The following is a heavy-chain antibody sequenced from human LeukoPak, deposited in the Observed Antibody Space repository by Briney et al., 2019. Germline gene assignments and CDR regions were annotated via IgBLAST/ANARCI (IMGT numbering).Heavy chain of an antibody. CDR1: GGSISSYY. J-gene: IGHJ6*02. Sequence: PSETLSLTCTVSGGSISSYYWSWIRQPPGKGLEWIGYIYFSGSTNYNPSLKSRVTISVDTSKNQFSLKLSSVTAADTAVYYCARDSGIAAAGTLDYYYGMDVWGQGTTVTVSS. CDR2: IYFSGST. V-gene: IGHV4-59*01. CDR3: ARDSGIAAAGTLDYYYGMDV. D-gene: IGHD6-13*01.